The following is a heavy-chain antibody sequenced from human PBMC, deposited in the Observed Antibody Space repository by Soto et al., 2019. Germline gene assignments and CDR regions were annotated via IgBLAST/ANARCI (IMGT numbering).Heavy chain of an antibody. Sequence: SETLSLTCTVSGGSVSSGSYYWSWIRQPPGKGLEWIGYIYYSGSTNYNPSLKSRVTISVDTSQNQFSLKLSSVTAAEPAAYSCDRASRGQPVPPWGQGTLVTVYS. D-gene: IGHD6-13*01. CDR2: IYYSGST. CDR3: DRASRGQPVPP. V-gene: IGHV4-61*01. J-gene: IGHJ5*02. CDR1: GGSVSSGSYY.